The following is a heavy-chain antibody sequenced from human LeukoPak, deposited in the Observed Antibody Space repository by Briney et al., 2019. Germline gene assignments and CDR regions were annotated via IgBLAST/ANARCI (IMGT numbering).Heavy chain of an antibody. J-gene: IGHJ4*02. CDR2: ISSSSSYI. CDR3: ARDRPYVWGSYRSYFDY. Sequence: GGSLRLSCAASGFTFNNYAMSWVRQAPGKGLEWVSSISSSSSYIYYADSVKGRFTISRDNAKNSLYLQMNSLRAEDTAVYYCARDRPYVWGSYRSYFDYWGQGTLVTVSS. CDR1: GFTFNNYA. D-gene: IGHD3-16*02. V-gene: IGHV3-21*01.